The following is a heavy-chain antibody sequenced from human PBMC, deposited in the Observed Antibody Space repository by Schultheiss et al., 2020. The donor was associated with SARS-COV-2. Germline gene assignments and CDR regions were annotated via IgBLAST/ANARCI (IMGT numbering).Heavy chain of an antibody. D-gene: IGHD3-10*01. Sequence: SETLSLTCAVYGGSFSGYYWSWIRQPPGKGLEWIGEISHSGSTDYNPSLKSRVTISVDTSKNQFSLRLSSVTAADTAVYYCARFESYSHGMDVWGQGSTVTVSS. J-gene: IGHJ6*02. CDR3: ARFESYSHGMDV. V-gene: IGHV4-34*01. CDR2: ISHSGST. CDR1: GGSFSGYY.